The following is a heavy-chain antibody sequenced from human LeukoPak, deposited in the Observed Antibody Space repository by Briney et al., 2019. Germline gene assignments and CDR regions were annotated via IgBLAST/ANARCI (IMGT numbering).Heavy chain of an antibody. CDR1: GFTFSSYA. V-gene: IGHV3-74*01. J-gene: IGHJ4*02. Sequence: GGSLRLSCAASGFTFSSYAMSWVRQVPGEGLEWVSRISTDGRTTGYADSVKGRFTISRDNDKNTLFLEMNNLKVEDTAVYYCASFGQQWLESYWGLGTLVTVSS. CDR2: ISTDGRTT. D-gene: IGHD6-19*01. CDR3: ASFGQQWLESY.